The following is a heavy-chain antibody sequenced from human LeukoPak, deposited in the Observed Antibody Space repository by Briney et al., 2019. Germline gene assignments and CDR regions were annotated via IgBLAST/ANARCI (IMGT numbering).Heavy chain of an antibody. CDR1: GGSISSYS. Sequence: SETLSLACTLAGGSISSYSGSWFRRPPGKGLEGIGDIYFRGGTNYTPSLKSPVTISVDTSKNQFSLKLSSVTAADTAVYYCARGSDVVVGRGSDAFDIWGQGTMVTVSS. V-gene: IGHV4-59*01. CDR3: ARGSDVVVGRGSDAFDI. CDR2: IYFRGGT. D-gene: IGHD2-15*01. J-gene: IGHJ3*02.